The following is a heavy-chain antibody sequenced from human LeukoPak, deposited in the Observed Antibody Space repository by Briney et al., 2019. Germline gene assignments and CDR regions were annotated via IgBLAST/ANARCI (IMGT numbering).Heavy chain of an antibody. Sequence: SETLSLTCTVSGGSIRNYYWSWIRQPPGKGLEWIGHIYYSGSTNYNPSLKSRVTISVDKSKNQFSLKLSSVTAADTAVYYCARHVPHGSFFYFDLWGQGTLVTVSS. D-gene: IGHD1-26*01. CDR3: ARHVPHGSFFYFDL. V-gene: IGHV4-59*01. CDR2: IYYSGST. J-gene: IGHJ4*02. CDR1: GGSIRNYY.